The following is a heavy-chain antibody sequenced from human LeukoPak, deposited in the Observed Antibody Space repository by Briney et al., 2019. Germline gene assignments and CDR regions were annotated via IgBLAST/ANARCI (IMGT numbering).Heavy chain of an antibody. J-gene: IGHJ4*02. D-gene: IGHD3-16*01. CDR2: VSHDGSET. Sequence: GGSLRLSCTVSGFTFRNYAVNWVRQAPGKGLEWVAVVSHDGSETSFRDSVKGRFTISRDNSKNTLYLQMNSLRPDDTAVYYCAKDLSSGGGYDWGQGTLVTVSS. CDR3: AKDLSSGGGYD. CDR1: GFTFRNYA. V-gene: IGHV3-30*04.